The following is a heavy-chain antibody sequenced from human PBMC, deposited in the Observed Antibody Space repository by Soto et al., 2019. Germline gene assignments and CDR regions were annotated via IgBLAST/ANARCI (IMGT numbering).Heavy chain of an antibody. J-gene: IGHJ6*02. CDR2: IIPIFGTA. CDR3: ARGLAVAGMGYYYYGMDV. D-gene: IGHD6-19*01. V-gene: IGHV1-69*06. CDR1: GGNFSSYA. Sequence: QVQLVQSGAEVKKPGSSVKVSCKASGGNFSSYAISWVRQAPGQGLEWMGGIIPIFGTANYAQKFQGRVTITADKSTSTDYMELSSLRSDDTAVYYCARGLAVAGMGYYYYGMDVWGQGTTVTVSS.